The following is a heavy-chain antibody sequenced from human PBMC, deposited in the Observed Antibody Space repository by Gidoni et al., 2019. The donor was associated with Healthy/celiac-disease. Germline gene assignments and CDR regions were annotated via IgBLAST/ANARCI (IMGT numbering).Heavy chain of an antibody. CDR1: GSTFDAYA. V-gene: IGHV3-9*01. CDR2: ISWNSGSI. Sequence: EVQLVESGGGLVQPGSSLRHSCAASGSTFDAYAMHWVRQAPGKGLEWVSGISWNSGSIGYADSVKGRFTISRDNAKNSLYLQMNSLRAEDTALYYCAKDQHGSSSPNYGMDVWGQGTTVTVSS. J-gene: IGHJ6*02. CDR3: AKDQHGSSSPNYGMDV. D-gene: IGHD6-6*01.